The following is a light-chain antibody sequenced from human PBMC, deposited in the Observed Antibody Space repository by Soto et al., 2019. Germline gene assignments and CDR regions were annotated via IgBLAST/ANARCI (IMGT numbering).Light chain of an antibody. V-gene: IGKV3-15*01. J-gene: IGKJ1*01. CDR1: QSVGGS. CDR3: QQYRNWPRT. Sequence: EIAMTQSPATLSVSPGERATLSCRASQSVGGSLAWYQQKPGQAPGLLIYGAYTRATGVPARFSGSGSGTEFTLTISSLQSEDFAVSYCQQYRNWPRTFGQGTKVEIK. CDR2: GAY.